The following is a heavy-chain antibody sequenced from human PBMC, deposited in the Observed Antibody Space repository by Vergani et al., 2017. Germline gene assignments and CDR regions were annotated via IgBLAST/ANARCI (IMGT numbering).Heavy chain of an antibody. CDR2: ISYYGDRR. J-gene: IGHJ5*02. CDR1: GFSFRGHG. CDR3: AKDLSYSTAWPHFDP. V-gene: IGHV3-30*18. Sequence: QLHLVESGGGVVQPGRSLTLSCVASGFSFRGHGMHWVRQAPGKGLEWVAMISYYGDRREYGAFAKVRFNISRDRSKTVYRKMNSLRVEDTAMYCCAKDLSYSTAWPHFDPRGQGTLVTVSS. D-gene: IGHD4-11*01.